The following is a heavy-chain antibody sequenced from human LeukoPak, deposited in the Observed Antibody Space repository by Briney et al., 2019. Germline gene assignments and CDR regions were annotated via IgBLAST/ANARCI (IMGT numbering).Heavy chain of an antibody. Sequence: GGSLRLSCAASGFTFSSYGMHWVRQAPGKGLEWVAVISYDGSNKYYADSVKGRFTISRDNSKNTLYLQMNSLRAEDTAVYYCAKSVGSYYFDYWGQGTLVTVSS. CDR1: GFTFSSYG. J-gene: IGHJ4*02. V-gene: IGHV3-30*18. CDR3: AKSVGSYYFDY. D-gene: IGHD4-17*01. CDR2: ISYDGSNK.